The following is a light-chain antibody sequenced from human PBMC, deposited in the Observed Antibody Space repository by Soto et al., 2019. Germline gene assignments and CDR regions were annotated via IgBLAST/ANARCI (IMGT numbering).Light chain of an antibody. CDR1: SSDVGGYNY. J-gene: IGLJ1*01. Sequence: QSALTQPPSASGSPGQSVTISCTGTSSDVGGYNYVSWYLQHPGKAPKLMIYEVSKRPSGVPDRFSGSKCGHTGSLTVSGLQAEKEANYYGSSYAAINSLYAFGPGTKFTVL. CDR2: EVS. V-gene: IGLV2-8*01. CDR3: SSYAAINSLYA.